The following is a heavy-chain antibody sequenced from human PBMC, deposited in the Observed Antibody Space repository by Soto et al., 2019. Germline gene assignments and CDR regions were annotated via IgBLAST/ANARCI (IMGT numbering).Heavy chain of an antibody. CDR1: GFTFSDYY. Sequence: GGSLRLSCAASGFTFSDYYTNWIRQAPGKGLEWVSYISSNSRYTNYADSVKGRFSISRDNAKNSLFLEMSSLRAEDTALYYCVRDSSYGLDVWGLGTTVTVSS. J-gene: IGHJ6*02. D-gene: IGHD6-6*01. V-gene: IGHV3-11*05. CDR2: ISSNSRYT. CDR3: VRDSSYGLDV.